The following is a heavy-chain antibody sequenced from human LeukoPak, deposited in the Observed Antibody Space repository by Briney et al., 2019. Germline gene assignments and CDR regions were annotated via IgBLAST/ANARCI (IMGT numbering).Heavy chain of an antibody. CDR1: GYSISSGYY. J-gene: IGHJ4*02. CDR3: ARVFGSGSYYLEGYYFDY. V-gene: IGHV4-38-2*02. Sequence: SETLSLTCTVSGYSISSGYYWGWIRPPPGKGLEWIGSIYHSGSTYYNPSLKSRVTISVDTSKNQFSLKLSSVTAADTAVYYCARVFGSGSYYLEGYYFDYWGQGTLVTVSS. D-gene: IGHD3-10*01. CDR2: IYHSGST.